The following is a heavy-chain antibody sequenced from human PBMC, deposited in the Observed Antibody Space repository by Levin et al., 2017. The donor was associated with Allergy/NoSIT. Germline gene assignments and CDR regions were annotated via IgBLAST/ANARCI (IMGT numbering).Heavy chain of an antibody. CDR2: ISGSSSST. J-gene: IGHJ4*02. D-gene: IGHD6-19*01. CDR3: ARSGWYHSDS. V-gene: IGHV3-23*01. Sequence: GGSLRLSCAASGFTFSNYAMHWVRQAPGKGLEWVSGISGSSSSTYHADSVKGRFTISRDNSKNTLYLQMSSLRTDDTAIYFCARSGWYHSDSWGQGTLVTVSS. CDR1: GFTFSNYA.